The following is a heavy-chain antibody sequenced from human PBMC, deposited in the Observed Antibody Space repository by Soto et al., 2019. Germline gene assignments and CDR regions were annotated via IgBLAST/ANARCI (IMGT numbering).Heavy chain of an antibody. V-gene: IGHV4-59*01. Sequence: SETLSLTCSVSGGSISSYYWSWIRQPPGKGLEWIGYIYYSGSTNYNPSLKSRVTISVDTSKNQFSLKLSSVTAADTAVYYCARDRVTRITMVRGVITPGAYYYYYGMDVWGQGTTVTVSS. CDR1: GGSISSYY. CDR2: IYYSGST. D-gene: IGHD3-10*01. CDR3: ARDRVTRITMVRGVITPGAYYYYYGMDV. J-gene: IGHJ6*02.